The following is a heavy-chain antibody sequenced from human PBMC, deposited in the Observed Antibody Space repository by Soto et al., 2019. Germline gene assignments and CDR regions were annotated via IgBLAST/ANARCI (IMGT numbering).Heavy chain of an antibody. J-gene: IGHJ6*02. CDR1: GLTVSGKKY. Sequence: DVQLVESGGGLIQPGGSLRLSCAVSGLTVSGKKYVAWVRQAPGKGLEWVSLLYSGGRIYYTDSVKGRFTISRDTSKNLFYLQMNSLRTEDTAVYYCARSDREYAYGLNVWGQGTTVTVSS. V-gene: IGHV3-53*01. CDR2: LYSGGRI. CDR3: ARSDREYAYGLNV.